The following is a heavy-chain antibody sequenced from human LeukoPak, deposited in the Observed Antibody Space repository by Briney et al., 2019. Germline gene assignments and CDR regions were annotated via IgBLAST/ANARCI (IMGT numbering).Heavy chain of an antibody. CDR3: AKYQNTSSLYYYYGMDV. Sequence: GGSLRLSCAASGFTFSSYAMSWVRQAPGKGLEWVSGISGSGGSTYYADSVKGRFTISRDNSKNTLSLQMNSLRAEDTAVYYCAKYQNTSSLYYYYGMDVWGQGTTVTVSS. V-gene: IGHV3-23*01. D-gene: IGHD6-13*01. J-gene: IGHJ6*02. CDR2: ISGSGGST. CDR1: GFTFSSYA.